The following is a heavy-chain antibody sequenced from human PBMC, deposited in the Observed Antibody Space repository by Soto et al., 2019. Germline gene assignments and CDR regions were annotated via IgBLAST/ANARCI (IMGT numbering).Heavy chain of an antibody. CDR1: GYSFTSYW. D-gene: IGHD1-1*01. CDR3: ARHPVDWTNGALYFDY. V-gene: IGHV5-51*01. J-gene: IGHJ4*02. Sequence: PGESLKIFCKGSGYSFTSYWIGWVRQMPGKGLEWMGIIYPGDSDTRYSPSFQGQVTISADKSISTAYLQWSSLKASDTAMYYCARHPVDWTNGALYFDYWGQGTLVTVSS. CDR2: IYPGDSDT.